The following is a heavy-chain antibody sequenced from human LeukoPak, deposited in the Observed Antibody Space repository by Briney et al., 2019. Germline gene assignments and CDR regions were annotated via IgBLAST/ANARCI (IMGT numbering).Heavy chain of an antibody. CDR2: IIPIFGTA. CDR1: GGTFSSYA. V-gene: IGHV1-69*05. D-gene: IGHD3-3*01. Sequence: SVKVSCKASGGTFSSYAISWVRQAPGQGLEWMGGIIPIFGTANYAQKFQGRVTITTDESTSTAYMELSSLRSEDTAVYYCARGRGNVLRFLEWLPTHWGQGTLVTVSS. CDR3: ARGRGNVLRFLEWLPTH. J-gene: IGHJ4*02.